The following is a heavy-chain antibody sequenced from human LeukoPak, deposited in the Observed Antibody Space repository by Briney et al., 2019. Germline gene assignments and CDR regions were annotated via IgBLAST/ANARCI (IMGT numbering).Heavy chain of an antibody. CDR3: ARDYYDSSGTSDAFDI. J-gene: IGHJ3*02. D-gene: IGHD3-22*01. Sequence: GGSLRLSCAASGFTFDDYGMHWVRQAPGKGLEWVAVIWYDGSNKYYADSVKGRFTISRDNSKNTLYLQMNSLRAEDTAVYYCARDYYDSSGTSDAFDIWGQGTMVTVSS. V-gene: IGHV3-33*08. CDR2: IWYDGSNK. CDR1: GFTFDDYG.